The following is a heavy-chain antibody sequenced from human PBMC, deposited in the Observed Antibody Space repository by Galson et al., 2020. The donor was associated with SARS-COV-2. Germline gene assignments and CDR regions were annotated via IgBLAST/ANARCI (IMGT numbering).Heavy chain of an antibody. CDR3: ARRGDPANGHWFDP. D-gene: IGHD7-27*01. CDR1: GGSISNYY. Sequence: SETLSLTCTVSGGSISNYYWSWIRQPPGKGLEWIGYMFDSGSTKYNPSLNSRVTISVDTSKNQFSLKLSSVTAADTAVYYCARRGDPANGHWFDPWGQGTLVTVSS. CDR2: MFDSGST. J-gene: IGHJ5*02. V-gene: IGHV4-59*01.